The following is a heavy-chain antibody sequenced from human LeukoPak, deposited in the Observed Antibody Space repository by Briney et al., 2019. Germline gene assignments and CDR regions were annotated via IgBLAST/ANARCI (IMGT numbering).Heavy chain of an antibody. Sequence: PSETLSRNCTVSGVSISSYYWSWIRQPPGKGLEWIGYIYYSGSTNYNPSLRSRVTILVNTSNNQFSLMLSSVAAADTAVYYCARNRAYHYGMDVWGQGTTVTVSS. CDR3: ARNRAYHYGMDV. J-gene: IGHJ6*02. D-gene: IGHD2/OR15-2a*01. CDR1: GVSISSYY. CDR2: IYYSGST. V-gene: IGHV4-59*01.